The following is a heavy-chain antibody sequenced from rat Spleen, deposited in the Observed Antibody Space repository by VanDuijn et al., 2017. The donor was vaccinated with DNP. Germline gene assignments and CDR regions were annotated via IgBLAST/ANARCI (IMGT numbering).Heavy chain of an antibody. J-gene: IGHJ3*01. D-gene: IGHD1-9*01. Sequence: EVQLVESGGGLVQSGRSLKLSCAASGFNLSNYGMHWIRQVPGKGLEWVASINSSGGSTYYPDSVKGRFTISRDNAKNTLYLQMNSLRSEDTATYYCARSPYSGYNWGFAYWGQGTLVTVSS. CDR1: GFNLSNYG. V-gene: IGHV5S13*01. CDR3: ARSPYSGYNWGFAY. CDR2: INSSGGST.